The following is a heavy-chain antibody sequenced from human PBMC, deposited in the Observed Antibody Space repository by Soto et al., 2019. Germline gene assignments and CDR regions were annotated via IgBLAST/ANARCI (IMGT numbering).Heavy chain of an antibody. V-gene: IGHV5-51*01. Sequence: GESLKISCKGSGYSFTSYWIGWVRQMPGKGLEWMGIIYPGDSDTRYSPSFQGQVTISADKSISTAYLQWSSLKASDTAMYYCARLGPLYYYDSSGLADYFDYWGQGTLVTAPQ. J-gene: IGHJ4*02. D-gene: IGHD3-22*01. CDR3: ARLGPLYYYDSSGLADYFDY. CDR1: GYSFTSYW. CDR2: IYPGDSDT.